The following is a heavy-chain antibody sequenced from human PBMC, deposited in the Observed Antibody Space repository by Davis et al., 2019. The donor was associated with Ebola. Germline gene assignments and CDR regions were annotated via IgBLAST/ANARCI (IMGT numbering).Heavy chain of an antibody. CDR2: IKQDGGEK. V-gene: IGHV3-7*03. Sequence: GESLKISCAASGFTFSSYWMSWVRQAPGKGLEWVANIKQDGGEKNYVDSVEGRLTISRDNAKNSLFLQMNGLRAEDTAVYYCARGGNWNVFDYWGQGTLVTVSS. J-gene: IGHJ4*02. D-gene: IGHD1-1*01. CDR3: ARGGNWNVFDY. CDR1: GFTFSSYW.